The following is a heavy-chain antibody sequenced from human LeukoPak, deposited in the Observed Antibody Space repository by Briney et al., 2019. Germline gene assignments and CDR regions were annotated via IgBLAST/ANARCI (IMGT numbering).Heavy chain of an antibody. CDR3: ARGYSSSWHHYYYYMDV. CDR2: IKQDGSEK. CDR1: GFTFSSYA. V-gene: IGHV3-7*01. J-gene: IGHJ6*03. D-gene: IGHD6-13*01. Sequence: GGSLRLSCAASGFTFSSYAMSWVRQPPGKGLEWVANIKQDGSEKYYVDSVKGRFTISRDNAKNSLYLQMNSLRAEDTAVYYCARGYSSSWHHYYYYMDVWGKGTTVTVSS.